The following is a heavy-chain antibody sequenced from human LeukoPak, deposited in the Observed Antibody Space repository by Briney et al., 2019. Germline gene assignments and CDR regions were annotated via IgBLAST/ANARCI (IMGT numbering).Heavy chain of an antibody. V-gene: IGHV4-30-2*01. D-gene: IGHD3-10*01. CDR3: ASSSITMVRGVDY. Sequence: SQTLSLTCAVSGGSISSGGYSWRWIRQPPGKGLEWIGYIYHSGSTYYNPSLKSRVTISVDRSKNQLSLKLSSVTAADTAVYYCASSSITMVRGVDYWGQGTLVTDSS. J-gene: IGHJ4*02. CDR2: IYHSGST. CDR1: GGSISSGGYS.